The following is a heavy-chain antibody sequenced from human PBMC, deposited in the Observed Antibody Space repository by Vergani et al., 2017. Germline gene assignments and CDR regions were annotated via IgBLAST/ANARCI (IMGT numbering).Heavy chain of an antibody. CDR2: IMPDGSAT. J-gene: IGHJ3*02. D-gene: IGHD6-6*01. Sequence: EVLLVESGGGLVQPGESLRLSCTASGFTFSDFWMTWVRQVPWKGLEWVANIMPDGSATMYADSLRGRFSISRDNAKNSLHLHMSSLRVEDTAVYFCAKSGFVGAFETWGQGTMVTVSS. CDR3: AKSGFVGAFET. CDR1: GFTFSDFW. V-gene: IGHV3-7*01.